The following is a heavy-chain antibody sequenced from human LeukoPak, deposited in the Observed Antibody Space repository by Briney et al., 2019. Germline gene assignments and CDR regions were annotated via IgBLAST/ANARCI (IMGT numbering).Heavy chain of an antibody. CDR2: ISSSGSTI. Sequence: PGGSLRLSCAASGFTFSDYYVSWIRQAPGKGLEWVSYISSSGSTIYYADSVKGRFTISRDNAKNSLYLQMNSLRAEDTAVYYCARGQNDGYDFWSGPSNSPGPYGMDVWGQGTTVTVSS. J-gene: IGHJ6*02. CDR1: GFTFSDYY. V-gene: IGHV3-11*01. CDR3: ARGQNDGYDFWSGPSNSPGPYGMDV. D-gene: IGHD3-3*01.